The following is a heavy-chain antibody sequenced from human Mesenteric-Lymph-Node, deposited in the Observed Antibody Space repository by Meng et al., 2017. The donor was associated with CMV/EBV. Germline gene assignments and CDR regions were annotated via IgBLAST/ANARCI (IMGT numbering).Heavy chain of an antibody. J-gene: IGHJ4*02. V-gene: IGHV1-46*02. CDR3: ARVASQLLLFDY. CDR2: IDPSGGNT. CDR1: FNNFY. D-gene: IGHD2-2*01. Sequence: FNNFYVNWVRTAPGQGLEWMGIIDPSGGNTSYAQKFQGRVTMTRDMSTSTVYMELSSLRSEDTAVYYCARVASQLLLFDYWGQGTLVTVSS.